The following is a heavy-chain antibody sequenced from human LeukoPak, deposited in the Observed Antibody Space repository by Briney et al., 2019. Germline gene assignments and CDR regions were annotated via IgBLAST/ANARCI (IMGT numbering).Heavy chain of an antibody. D-gene: IGHD2-15*01. Sequence: GGSLRLSCAASGFTFSSYWMHWVRQAPGKGLVWVSRINSDGSSTSYADSVKGRFTVSRDNAKNTLYLQMNSLRAEDTAVYYCASGPGGGSSYWFDPWGQGTLVTVSS. V-gene: IGHV3-74*01. CDR1: GFTFSSYW. CDR2: INSDGSST. CDR3: ASGPGGGSSYWFDP. J-gene: IGHJ5*02.